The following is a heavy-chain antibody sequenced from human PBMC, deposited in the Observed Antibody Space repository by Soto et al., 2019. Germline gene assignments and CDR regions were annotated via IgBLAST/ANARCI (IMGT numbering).Heavy chain of an antibody. CDR1: GYTFTSYG. V-gene: IGHV1-18*01. D-gene: IGHD6-13*01. Sequence: QVQLVQSGAEVKKPGASVKVSCKASGYTFTSYGISWVRQAPGQGLEWMGWISAYNGNTNYAQKLQGRVTMTTDTATSTAYMELRSLRSDDTAVYYCARDRGSSWYFPVYYYGMDVWGQGTTVTVSS. J-gene: IGHJ6*02. CDR2: ISAYNGNT. CDR3: ARDRGSSWYFPVYYYGMDV.